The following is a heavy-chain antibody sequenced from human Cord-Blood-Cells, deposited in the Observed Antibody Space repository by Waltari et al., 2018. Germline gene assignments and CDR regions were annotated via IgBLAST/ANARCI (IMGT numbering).Heavy chain of an antibody. J-gene: IGHJ5*02. CDR3: ARGRIFGVVIEGWFDP. CDR2: IYYSGST. V-gene: IGHV4-39*01. Sequence: QLQLQESGPGLVKPSETLSLTCTVSGGSISSSSYYWGWIRQPPGKGLEWIGSIYYSGSTYYNPSLKSRVTISVDTSKNQFSLKLSSVTAADTAVYYCARGRIFGVVIEGWFDPWGQGTLVTGSS. D-gene: IGHD3-3*01. CDR1: GGSISSSSYY.